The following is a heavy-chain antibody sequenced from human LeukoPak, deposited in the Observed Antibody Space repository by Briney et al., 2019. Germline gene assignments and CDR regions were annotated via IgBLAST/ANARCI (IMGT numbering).Heavy chain of an antibody. D-gene: IGHD6-13*01. V-gene: IGHV4-4*02. CDR2: IHHSGNT. Sequence: KASGTLSLTCAVSGDSISSSHWWTWIRQPPGKGLEWIGEIHHSGNTDYNPSLKSRVTISLDKSKNEFSLQMRSVTAADTAFYYCAQDQSVRSWYFDSWGQGALVTVSS. J-gene: IGHJ4*02. CDR1: GDSISSSHW. CDR3: AQDQSVRSWYFDS.